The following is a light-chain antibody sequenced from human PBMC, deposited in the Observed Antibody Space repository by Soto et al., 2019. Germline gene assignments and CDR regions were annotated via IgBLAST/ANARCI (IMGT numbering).Light chain of an antibody. CDR2: GAS. CDR3: QKSGSLPSGFA. J-gene: IGKJ3*01. CDR1: QTVTSNR. V-gene: IGKV3-20*01. Sequence: EMVLTQSPGTLSLSPGERATLSCRASQTVTSNRLAWYQQKPGQAPRLLIYGASRRATGIPDRFSGSGSGTDFTLTISRLEPEDFAVYYCQKSGSLPSGFAFGPGTTLDTK.